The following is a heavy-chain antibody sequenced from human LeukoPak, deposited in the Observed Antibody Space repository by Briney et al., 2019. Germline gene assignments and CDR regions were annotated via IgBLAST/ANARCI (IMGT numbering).Heavy chain of an antibody. V-gene: IGHV3-21*01. Sequence: GGSLRLSCAASGFTFSSYSMNWVRQAPGKGLEWVSSISSSSSYIYYADSVKGRFTISRDNAKNSLYLQMNSLRAEDTAVYYCASPRVFPYYYGMDVWGQGTTVTVSS. D-gene: IGHD2-21*01. CDR3: ASPRVFPYYYGMDV. J-gene: IGHJ6*02. CDR2: ISSSSSYI. CDR1: GFTFSSYS.